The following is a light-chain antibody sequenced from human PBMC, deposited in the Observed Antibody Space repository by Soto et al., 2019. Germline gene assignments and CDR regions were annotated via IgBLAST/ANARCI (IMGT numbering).Light chain of an antibody. CDR3: QSYDNSLSVDV. CDR1: SSNIGSNY. CDR2: STN. V-gene: IGLV1-47*02. J-gene: IGLJ1*01. Sequence: SVLTQPPSASGTPGQRVTISCSGSSSNIGSNYVYWYQQLPGTAPKLLIYSTNQRPSGVPDRFSGSKSGTSASLAISGLRCEDEADYYCQSYDNSLSVDVFGTGTKVTVL.